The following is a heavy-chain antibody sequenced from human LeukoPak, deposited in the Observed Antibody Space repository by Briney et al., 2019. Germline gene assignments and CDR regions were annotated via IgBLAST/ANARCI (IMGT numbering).Heavy chain of an antibody. Sequence: PGGSLRLSCAASGFTFDDYAMHWVRQAPGKGLEWVSGISWNSGSIGYADSVKGRFTISRDNAKNSLYLQMNSLRAEDTALYYCAKDGYYGSGSYSFLDYWGQGTLVTVSS. D-gene: IGHD3-10*01. J-gene: IGHJ4*02. CDR1: GFTFDDYA. CDR3: AKDGYYGSGSYSFLDY. V-gene: IGHV3-9*01. CDR2: ISWNSGSI.